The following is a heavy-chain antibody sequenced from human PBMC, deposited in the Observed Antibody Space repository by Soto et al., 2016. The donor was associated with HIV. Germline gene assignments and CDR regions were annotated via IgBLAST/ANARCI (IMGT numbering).Heavy chain of an antibody. D-gene: IGHD2-2*01. J-gene: IGHJ4*02. Sequence: EVQLVESGGGLVQPGGSLRLSCAASGFNFRSFSMNWVRQAPGKGLEWISYISSSSSARQYADSVKGRFTISRDNAKNSLYLQMNSLRVEDTAVYYCAKDSFXSRRYWGQGTLVTVSS. CDR3: AKDSFXSRRY. CDR1: GFNFRSFS. V-gene: IGHV3-48*01. CDR2: ISSSSSAR.